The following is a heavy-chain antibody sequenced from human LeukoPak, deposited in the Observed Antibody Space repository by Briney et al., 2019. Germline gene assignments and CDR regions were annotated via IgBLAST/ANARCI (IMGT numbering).Heavy chain of an antibody. CDR1: GFTFSSYA. D-gene: IGHD3-22*01. CDR3: AKGTAHYYDRSGYFY. J-gene: IGHJ4*02. CDR2: ISGSGRST. V-gene: IGHV3-23*01. Sequence: GGSLRLSCAASGFTFSSYAMSWVRQAPGKGLEWVSAISGSGRSTYNADSVKGRFTISRDSSKNTLYLQMNSLRVEDTAVYYCAKGTAHYYDRSGYFYRGQGTLVTVSS.